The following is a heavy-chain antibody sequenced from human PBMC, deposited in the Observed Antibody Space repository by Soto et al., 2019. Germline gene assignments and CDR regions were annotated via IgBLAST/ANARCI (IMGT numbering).Heavy chain of an antibody. CDR3: AREDIVVVPAALYYYYGMDV. J-gene: IGHJ6*02. V-gene: IGHV1-69*01. CDR1: GGTFSSYA. Sequence: QVQLVQSGAEVKKPGSSVKVSCKASGGTFSSYAISWVRQAPGQGLEWMGGIIPISGTANYAQKFQGRVTITADESTSTDYMELSSLRSEDTAVYYCAREDIVVVPAALYYYYGMDVWGQGTTVTVSS. CDR2: IIPISGTA. D-gene: IGHD2-2*01.